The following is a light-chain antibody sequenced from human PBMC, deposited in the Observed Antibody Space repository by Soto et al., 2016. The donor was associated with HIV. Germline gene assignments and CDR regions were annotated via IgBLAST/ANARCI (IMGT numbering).Light chain of an antibody. CDR2: AAS. V-gene: IGKV1-39*01. Sequence: DIQMTQSPSSLSASVGDRVTITCRASQSISSYLNWYQQKPGKAPKLLIYAASSLQSGVPSRFSGSGSGTDFTLTISSLQPEDFATYYCQQSYSTPGYTFGQGDQAGDQT. CDR3: QQSYSTPGYT. J-gene: IGKJ2*01. CDR1: QSISSY.